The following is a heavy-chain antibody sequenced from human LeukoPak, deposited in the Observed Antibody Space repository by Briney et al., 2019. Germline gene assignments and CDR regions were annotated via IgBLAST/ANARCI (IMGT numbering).Heavy chain of an antibody. CDR1: GYTFTAHY. CDR3: VREYDDNSGFGAFDI. V-gene: IGHV1-2*02. Sequence: ASVKVSCKASGYTFTAHYMHWVRQAPGQGHGWMGWINPNRGVRECAQSFQGRVIMTRDTSIRTVYMELSRLRSDDTAVYYCVREYDDNSGFGAFDIWGQGTMVTVSS. J-gene: IGHJ3*02. CDR2: INPNRGVR. D-gene: IGHD3-22*01.